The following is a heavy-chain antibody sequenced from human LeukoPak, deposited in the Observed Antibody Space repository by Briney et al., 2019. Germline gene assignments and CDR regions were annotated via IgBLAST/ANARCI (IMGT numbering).Heavy chain of an antibody. V-gene: IGHV7-4-1*02. CDR3: ASRSEYCSSTSCYRRRQGAFDI. J-gene: IGHJ3*02. D-gene: IGHD2-2*02. CDR2: INTNTGNP. Sequence: ASVKVSCKASGYTFTSYAMNWVRQAPGQGLEWMGWINTNTGNPTYAQGFTGRFVFSLDTSVSTAYLQISSLKAEDTAVYYCASRSEYCSSTSCYRRRQGAFDIWGQGTMVTVSS. CDR1: GYTFTSYA.